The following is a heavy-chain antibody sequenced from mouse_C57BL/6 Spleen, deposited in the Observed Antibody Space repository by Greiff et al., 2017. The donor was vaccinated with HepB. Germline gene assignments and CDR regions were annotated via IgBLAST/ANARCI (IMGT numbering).Heavy chain of an antibody. Sequence: EVQLVESGPGLVKPSQSLSLTCSVTGYSITSGYYWNWIRQFPGNKLEWMGYISYDGSNNYNPSLKNRISITRDTSKNQFFLKLNSVTTEDTATYYCARERDWDNYYAMDYWGQGTSVTVSS. CDR2: ISYDGSN. J-gene: IGHJ4*01. CDR1: GYSITSGYY. V-gene: IGHV3-6*01. D-gene: IGHD4-1*01. CDR3: ARERDWDNYYAMDY.